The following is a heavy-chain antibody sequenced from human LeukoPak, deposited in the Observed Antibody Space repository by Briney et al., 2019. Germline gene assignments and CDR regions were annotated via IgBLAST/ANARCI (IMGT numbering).Heavy chain of an antibody. CDR3: AREPPSAANAFDI. J-gene: IGHJ3*02. D-gene: IGHD1-14*01. Sequence: GESLKISCKGSGYSFTSYWIGWVRQMPGKGLEWMGIIYPGDSDTRYSPSFQGQVTISADKSISTAYLQWSSLKASDTAMYYCAREPPSAANAFDIWGQGTMVTVSS. CDR2: IYPGDSDT. V-gene: IGHV5-51*01. CDR1: GYSFTSYW.